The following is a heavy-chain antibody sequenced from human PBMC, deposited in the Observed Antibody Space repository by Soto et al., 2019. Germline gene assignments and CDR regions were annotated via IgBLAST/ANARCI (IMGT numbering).Heavy chain of an antibody. D-gene: IGHD3-16*01. CDR2: ISSSSSYI. CDR3: ARDLGGSGTTNNWFDP. V-gene: IGHV3-21*01. J-gene: IGHJ5*02. Sequence: GGSLRLSCAASGFTFSSYSMNWVRQAPGKGLEWVSSISSSSSYIYYADSVKGRFTISRDNAKNSLYLQMNSLRAEDTAVYYCARDLGGSGTTNNWFDPWGQGTLVTVPS. CDR1: GFTFSSYS.